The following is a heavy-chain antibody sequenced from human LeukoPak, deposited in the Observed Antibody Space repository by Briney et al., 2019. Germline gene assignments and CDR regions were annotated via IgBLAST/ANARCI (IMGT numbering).Heavy chain of an antibody. Sequence: PSETLSLTCAVYGGSFSDYYWSWIRQPPGKGLEWIGEINHSGSTNYNPSLKSRGTILVDTSKNQFSLKLSSVTAADTAVYYCARGLTSMPPGGYWGQGTLVTVSS. CDR1: GGSFSDYY. CDR2: INHSGST. V-gene: IGHV4-34*01. CDR3: ARGLTSMPPGGY. D-gene: IGHD2/OR15-2a*01. J-gene: IGHJ4*02.